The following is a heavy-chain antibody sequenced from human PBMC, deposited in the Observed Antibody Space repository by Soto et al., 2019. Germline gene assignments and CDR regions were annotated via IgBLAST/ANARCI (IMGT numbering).Heavy chain of an antibody. CDR1: AFSFVIYS. V-gene: IGHV3-23*01. CDR2: ISGSGGST. CDR3: AILELATIF. J-gene: IGHJ4*02. Sequence: PGGSRRLSCPPSAFSFVIYSMSCVRKAPGKGLEWVSAISGSGGSTYCADSVKGPFIISRDNTNNTLDLQMNSRRAEDTAVYYRAILELATIFWGQGTLVTVSS. D-gene: IGHD5-12*01.